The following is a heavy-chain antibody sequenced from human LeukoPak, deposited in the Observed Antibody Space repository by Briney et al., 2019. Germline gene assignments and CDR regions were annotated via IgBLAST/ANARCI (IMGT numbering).Heavy chain of an antibody. D-gene: IGHD3-22*01. J-gene: IGHJ4*02. CDR3: ARTYYYDSSGYYSWYYFDY. V-gene: IGHV3-11*01. Sequence: PGGSLRLSCAASGFTFSDYYMSWIRQAPGKGLEWVSYISSSGSTIYYADSVKGRFTISRDNAKNSLYLQMNSLRAEDTAVYYCARTYYYDSSGYYSWYYFDYWGQGTLVTVSS. CDR2: ISSSGSTI. CDR1: GFTFSDYY.